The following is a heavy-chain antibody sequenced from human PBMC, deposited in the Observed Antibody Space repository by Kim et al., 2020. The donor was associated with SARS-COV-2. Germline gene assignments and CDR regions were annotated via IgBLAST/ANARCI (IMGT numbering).Heavy chain of an antibody. J-gene: IGHJ5*02. CDR3: ARAELIGGATAP. CDR2: IWYDGSNK. D-gene: IGHD3-10*01. Sequence: GGSLRLSCAASGFTFSSYGMHWVRQAPGKGLEWVAVIWYDGSNKYYADSVKGRFTISRDNSKNTLYLQMNSLRAEDTAVYYCARAELIGGATAPWGQGTLVTVSS. CDR1: GFTFSSYG. V-gene: IGHV3-33*01.